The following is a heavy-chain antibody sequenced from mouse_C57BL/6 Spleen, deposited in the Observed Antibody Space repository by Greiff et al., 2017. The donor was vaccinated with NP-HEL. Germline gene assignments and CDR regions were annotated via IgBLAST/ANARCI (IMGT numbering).Heavy chain of an antibody. Sequence: VQLQQSGPELVKPGASVKISCKASGYAFSSSWMNWVKQRPGKGLEWIGRIYPGDGDTNYNGKFKGKATLTADKSSSTAYMQLSSLTSEDSAVYFCARPGRGPLGYWGQSTTLTVSS. V-gene: IGHV1-82*01. D-gene: IGHD3-3*01. CDR2: IYPGDGDT. CDR1: GYAFSSSW. CDR3: ARPGRGPLGY. J-gene: IGHJ2*01.